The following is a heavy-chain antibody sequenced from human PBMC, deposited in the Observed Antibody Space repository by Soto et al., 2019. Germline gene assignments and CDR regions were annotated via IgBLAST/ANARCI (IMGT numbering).Heavy chain of an antibody. Sequence: QVQLVESGGGLVKPGGSLRLSCAASGFTFSGYYMSWIRQAPGKGLEWVSYISSSGSTIYYADSVKGRFTISRDNAKNSLCLQMNSLRAEDTAVYYCASLYGSGSYFGYYYGMDVWGQGTTVTVSS. J-gene: IGHJ6*02. V-gene: IGHV3-11*01. D-gene: IGHD3-10*01. CDR3: ASLYGSGSYFGYYYGMDV. CDR2: ISSSGSTI. CDR1: GFTFSGYY.